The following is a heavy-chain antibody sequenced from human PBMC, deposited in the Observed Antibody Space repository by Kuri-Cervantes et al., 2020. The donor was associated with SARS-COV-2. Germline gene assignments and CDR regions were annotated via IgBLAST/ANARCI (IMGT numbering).Heavy chain of an antibody. CDR3: AKGDYCSSTSCYSYYYYYGMDV. D-gene: IGHD2-2*01. Sequence: GESLKISCAASGFSFSRFPMHWVRHAPGRGLEWVALISNDGYNRFYADFLKGRFTISRDNSKNTLYLQMNSLRAEDTAVYYCAKGDYCSSTSCYSYYYYYGMDVWGQGTTVTVSS. CDR2: ISNDGYNR. CDR1: GFSFSRFP. J-gene: IGHJ6*02. V-gene: IGHV3-30*18.